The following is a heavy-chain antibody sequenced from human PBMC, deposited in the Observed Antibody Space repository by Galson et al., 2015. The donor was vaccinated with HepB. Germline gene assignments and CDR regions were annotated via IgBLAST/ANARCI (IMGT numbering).Heavy chain of an antibody. CDR3: ARGGDYYGSGSYPSWFDP. J-gene: IGHJ5*02. CDR2: MNPNSGYT. CDR1: GYTFTSYD. V-gene: IGHV1-8*01. D-gene: IGHD3-10*01. Sequence: SVKVSCKASGYTFTSYDINWVRQATGQGLEWMGWMNPNSGYTGYAQKFQGRVTMTRNTSISTAYMELSSLRSEDTAVYYCARGGDYYGSGSYPSWFDPWGQGTLVTVSS.